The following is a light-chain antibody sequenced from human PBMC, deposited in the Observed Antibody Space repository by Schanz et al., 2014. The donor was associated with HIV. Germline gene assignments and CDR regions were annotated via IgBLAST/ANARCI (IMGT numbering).Light chain of an antibody. CDR3: HQYDISSWT. CDR1: QSIGNW. J-gene: IGKJ1*01. Sequence: EIQMTQSPSTLSASVGDRVTITCRASQSIGNWLAWYQQKPGKAPNVLIFQASTLKNGVPSRFIGSGFGTEFTLTISSLQPDDIGIYFCHQYDISSWTFGQGTKVEIK. CDR2: QAS. V-gene: IGKV1-5*03.